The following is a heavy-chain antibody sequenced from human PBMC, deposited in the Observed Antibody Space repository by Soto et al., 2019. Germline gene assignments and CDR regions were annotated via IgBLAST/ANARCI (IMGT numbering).Heavy chain of an antibody. J-gene: IGHJ4*02. D-gene: IGHD5-18*01. CDR2: INPNSGNT. V-gene: IGHV1-8*02. Sequence: QVQLVQSGAEVKKPGASVKVSCKTSGDTFTGYYMHWVRQAPGQGLEWMGWINPNSGNTGYAQKFQGRVTMTRNTSISTAYMELSSLRSEDTAVYYCARGRSYEDYWGQGTLVTVSS. CDR3: ARGRSYEDY. CDR1: GDTFTGYY.